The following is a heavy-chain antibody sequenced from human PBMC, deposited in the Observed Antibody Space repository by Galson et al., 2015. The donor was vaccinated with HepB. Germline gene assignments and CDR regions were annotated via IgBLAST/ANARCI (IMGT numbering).Heavy chain of an antibody. Sequence: SVKVSCKASGGTFSSYAISWVRQAPGQGLEWMGGIIPIFGTANYAQKFQGRVTITADESTSTAYMELSSLRSEDTAVYYCARGSPVSDPTTIVVVPAATGYSYGYDAFDIWGQGTMVTVSS. CDR1: GGTFSSYA. V-gene: IGHV1-69*13. J-gene: IGHJ3*02. D-gene: IGHD2-2*01. CDR2: IIPIFGTA. CDR3: ARGSPVSDPTTIVVVPAATGYSYGYDAFDI.